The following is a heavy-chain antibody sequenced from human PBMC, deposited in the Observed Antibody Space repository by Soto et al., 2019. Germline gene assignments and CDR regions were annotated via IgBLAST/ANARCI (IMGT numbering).Heavy chain of an antibody. Sequence: SGTLSLTCTVSGGSISSYYWSWIRQPPGKGLEWIGYIYYSGSTNYNPSLKSRVTISVDTSKNQFSLKLSSVTAADTAVYYCARGSGVLDYWGQGTLVTVSS. V-gene: IGHV4-59*01. CDR2: IYYSGST. CDR3: ARGSGVLDY. J-gene: IGHJ4*02. D-gene: IGHD3-10*01. CDR1: GGSISSYY.